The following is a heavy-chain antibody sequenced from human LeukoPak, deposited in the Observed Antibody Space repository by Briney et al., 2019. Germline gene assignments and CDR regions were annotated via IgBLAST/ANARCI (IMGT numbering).Heavy chain of an antibody. J-gene: IGHJ4*02. D-gene: IGHD3-10*01. CDR3: ARVDYGSGSYFDY. V-gene: IGHV3-53*01. CDR2: IYSGGST. Sequence: GGSLRLSCAASGFTVSSNYMSWVRRAPGKGLEWASVIYSGGSTDYADSVKGRFAISRDNSKNMLYLQLNSLRAEDTAVYYCARVDYGSGSYFDYWGQGTLVTVS. CDR1: GFTVSSNY.